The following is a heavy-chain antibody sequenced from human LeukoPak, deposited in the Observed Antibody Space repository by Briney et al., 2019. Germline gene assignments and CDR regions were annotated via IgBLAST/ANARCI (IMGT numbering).Heavy chain of an antibody. CDR3: AKDEDIVVVPAAEYFQH. D-gene: IGHD2-2*01. Sequence: GGSLRLSCAASGFTFSSYAMSWVRQAPGKGLEWVSAISGSGGSTYYADSVKGRFTISRDNSKNTLYLQMNSLRAEDTAVYYCAKDEDIVVVPAAEYFQHCGQGTLVTVSS. J-gene: IGHJ1*01. V-gene: IGHV3-23*01. CDR1: GFTFSSYA. CDR2: ISGSGGST.